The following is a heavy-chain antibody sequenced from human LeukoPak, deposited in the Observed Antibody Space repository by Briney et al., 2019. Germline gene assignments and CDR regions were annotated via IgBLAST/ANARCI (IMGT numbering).Heavy chain of an antibody. D-gene: IGHD1-20*01. J-gene: IGHJ6*03. Sequence: GGSLRLSCAASGFTFSSHWMHWVRQAPGKGLVWVSRINSVGSSTSYADSVKGRFTISRDNAKNTLYLQMNSLRAEDTAVYYCARGTITGTTSAYYYYMDVWGKGTTVTVSS. V-gene: IGHV3-74*01. CDR2: INSVGSST. CDR1: GFTFSSHW. CDR3: ARGTITGTTSAYYYYMDV.